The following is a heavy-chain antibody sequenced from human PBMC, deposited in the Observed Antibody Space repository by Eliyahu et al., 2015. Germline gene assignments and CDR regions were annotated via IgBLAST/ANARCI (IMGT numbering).Heavy chain of an antibody. Sequence: QVQLQESGPGLVKPSXTLSLTCAXSGGSLSXSTWWTWVRQSPGKGLEWMGEIXHSGSTNYNPXLKSRVTISVDKSKNQFSLKLTSVTAADTAVYYCARSNLPDRGFLEWLSPVLNGMDVWGQGTTVTVSS. CDR2: IXHSGST. D-gene: IGHD3-3*01. J-gene: IGHJ6*02. CDR3: ARSNLPDRGFLEWLSPVLNGMDV. CDR1: GGSLSXSTW. V-gene: IGHV4-4*02.